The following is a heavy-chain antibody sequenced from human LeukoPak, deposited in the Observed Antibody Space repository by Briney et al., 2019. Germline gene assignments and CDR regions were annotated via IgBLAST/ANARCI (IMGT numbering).Heavy chain of an antibody. Sequence: ASVKVSCKVSGYTFTDYYMHWVQQAPGKGLEWMGLVDPEDGETIYAEKFRGRVTITADTSTDTAYMELSSLRSEDTAVYYCATVQDGWFDPWGQGTLVTVSS. CDR2: VDPEDGET. J-gene: IGHJ5*02. V-gene: IGHV1-69-2*01. CDR1: GYTFTDYY. CDR3: ATVQDGWFDP.